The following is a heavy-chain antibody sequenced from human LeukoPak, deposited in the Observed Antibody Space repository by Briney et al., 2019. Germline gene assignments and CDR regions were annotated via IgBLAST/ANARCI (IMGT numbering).Heavy chain of an antibody. CDR2: INSDGSST. J-gene: IGHJ4*02. CDR3: ARGHPMVRGVADY. D-gene: IGHD3-10*01. CDR1: GFTFSSYW. V-gene: IGHV3-74*01. Sequence: PGGPLRLSCAASGFTFSSYWMHWVRQAPGKGLVWVSRINSDGSSTSYADSVKGRFTISRDNAKNTLYLQMNSLRAEDTAVYYCARGHPMVRGVADYWGQGTLVTVSS.